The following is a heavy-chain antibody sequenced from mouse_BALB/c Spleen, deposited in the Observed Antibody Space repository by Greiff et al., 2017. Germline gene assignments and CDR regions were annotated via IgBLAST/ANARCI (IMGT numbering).Heavy chain of an antibody. V-gene: IGHV1-54*01. CDR2: INPGSGGT. CDR1: GYAFTNYL. J-gene: IGHJ1*01. Sequence: VQLQQSGAELVRPGTSVKVSCKASGYAFTNYLIEWVKQRPGQGLEWIGVINPGSGGTNYNEKFKGKATLTADKSSSTAYMQLSSLTSDDSAVYFCARRGDDYEYFDVWGAGTTVTVSS. D-gene: IGHD2-4*01. CDR3: ARRGDDYEYFDV.